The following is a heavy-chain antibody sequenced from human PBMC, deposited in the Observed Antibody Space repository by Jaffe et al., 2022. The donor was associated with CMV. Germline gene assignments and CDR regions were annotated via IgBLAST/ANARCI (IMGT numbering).Heavy chain of an antibody. J-gene: IGHJ5*02. CDR3: ARQPSPQAVFARTPLAGWFDP. CDR1: GYRFTNNW. D-gene: IGHD3-3*02. Sequence: EVQLVQSRGETKKPGESLRISCQGSGYRFTNNWIAWVRQVPGKGLEWMGIIYPGDSDTKYSPSFQGRVTISADKSINTVYLQWRSLRPSDSAIYYCARQPSPQAVFARTPLAGWFDPWGQGTLVTVSS. CDR2: IYPGDSDT. V-gene: IGHV5-51*01.